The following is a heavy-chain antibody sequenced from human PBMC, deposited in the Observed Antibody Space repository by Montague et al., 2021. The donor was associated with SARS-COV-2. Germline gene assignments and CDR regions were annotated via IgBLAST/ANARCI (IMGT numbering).Heavy chain of an antibody. V-gene: IGHV4-39*02. CDR2: IYDSGST. Sequence: ETLSLTCTVAGGSISSSNYDWDWIRQPPGKGLEWIGSIYDSGSTXYNPSLKSRVTISVDTPKNHFSLKLSSVTAADTAVYYCARRGRKLLPVATTIGGFDIWGQGTMVTVSS. J-gene: IGHJ3*02. CDR1: GGSISSSNYD. CDR3: ARRGRKLLPVATTIGGFDI. D-gene: IGHD5-12*01.